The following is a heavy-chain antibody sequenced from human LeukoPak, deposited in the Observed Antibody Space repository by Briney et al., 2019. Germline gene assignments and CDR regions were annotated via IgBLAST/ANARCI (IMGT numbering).Heavy chain of an antibody. CDR2: IWYDGTNT. CDR1: GFTFSSYG. Sequence: GRSLRLSCAASGFTFSSYGMHWVRQAPGKGLEWVAVIWYDGTNTYYADSVKGRFTISRDNSKNTLYLQMNSLRDEDTAVYYCAREYSSSYYFDYWGQGTLVTVSS. J-gene: IGHJ4*02. D-gene: IGHD6-13*01. V-gene: IGHV3-33*01. CDR3: AREYSSSYYFDY.